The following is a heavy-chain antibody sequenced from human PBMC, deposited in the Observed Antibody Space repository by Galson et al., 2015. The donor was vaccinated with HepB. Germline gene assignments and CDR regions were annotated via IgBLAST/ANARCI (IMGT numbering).Heavy chain of an antibody. CDR1: GCTFSNAW. CDR2: IKSKTDAGTT. V-gene: IGHV3-15*01. D-gene: IGHD2/OR15-2a*01. CDR3: TPAWSGACNAFYAY. Sequence: SLRVSCAASGCTFSNAWMNWVRQAPGKGLEWVGRIKSKTDAGTTDYAAPVKGSFTISRDDSKNTLYLQMNGLKTEDTDVYYCTPAWSGACNAFYAYWGQGTLVTVSS. J-gene: IGHJ4*02.